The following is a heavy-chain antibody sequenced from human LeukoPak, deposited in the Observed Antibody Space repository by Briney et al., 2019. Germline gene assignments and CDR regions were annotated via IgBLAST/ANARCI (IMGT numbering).Heavy chain of an antibody. CDR1: GFTFSGYA. CDR2: ISDNGGGT. CDR3: AKRVPYSSSTVYFDY. V-gene: IGHV3-23*01. D-gene: IGHD6-6*01. J-gene: IGHJ4*02. Sequence: GGSLRLSCAASGFTFSGYAMSWVRQASGKGLEWVSGISDNGGGTKYADSVKGRFTISRDNSNNALYLDMNSLRAEDTALYYCAKRVPYSSSTVYFDYWGQGTLVIVSS.